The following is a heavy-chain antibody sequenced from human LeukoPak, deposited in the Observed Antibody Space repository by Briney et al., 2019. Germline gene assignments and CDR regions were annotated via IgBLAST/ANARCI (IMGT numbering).Heavy chain of an antibody. CDR3: ARDEGYFDRHGFDI. CDR2: IIPIFGTA. D-gene: IGHD3-9*01. V-gene: IGHV1-69*05. J-gene: IGHJ3*02. CDR1: VGTFSSYA. Sequence: ASVKVSCKASVGTFSSYAISWVGQAAGQGVEWMGGIIPIFGTANYAQKLQDRITMITDTSTSTAYMELRSLRSDGTAVYYCARDEGYFDRHGFDIWGQGTMVTVSS.